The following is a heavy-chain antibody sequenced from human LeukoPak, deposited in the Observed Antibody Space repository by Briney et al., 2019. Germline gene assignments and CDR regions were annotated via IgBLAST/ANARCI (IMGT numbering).Heavy chain of an antibody. Sequence: SVNDSFKPSGVSFISYAISWVGQAPRQGLEWRAGIIAIVCTADYAQKFQGRVTITTDGSTSTAYMELSSLRSEDTAVYYCARGSAELGYCSSTSCYYYMDVWGKGTTVTVSS. CDR3: ARGSAELGYCSSTSCYYYMDV. CDR1: GVSFISYA. CDR2: IIAIVCTA. V-gene: IGHV1-69*05. D-gene: IGHD2-2*01. J-gene: IGHJ6*03.